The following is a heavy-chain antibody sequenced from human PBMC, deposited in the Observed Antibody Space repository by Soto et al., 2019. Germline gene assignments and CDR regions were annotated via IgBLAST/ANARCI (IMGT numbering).Heavy chain of an antibody. Sequence: PGGSLRLYCAASGFTFDDYAMSWVRQAPGKGLEWVSGINWNGGSTGYADSVKGRFTISRDNAKNSLYLQMNSLRAEDTALYHCARGEGHYYYYMDVWGKGTTVTVSS. CDR2: INWNGGST. V-gene: IGHV3-20*01. CDR1: GFTFDDYA. CDR3: ARGEGHYYYYMDV. J-gene: IGHJ6*03.